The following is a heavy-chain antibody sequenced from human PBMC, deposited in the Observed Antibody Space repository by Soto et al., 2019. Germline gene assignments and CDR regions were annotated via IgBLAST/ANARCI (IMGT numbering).Heavy chain of an antibody. CDR1: GYTFTSYG. J-gene: IGHJ1*01. CDR2: ISAYNGNT. D-gene: IGHD3-22*01. CDR3: ARDRACGYRYVQR. V-gene: IGHV1-18*01. Sequence: QVQLVQSGAEVKKPGASVKVSCKAPGYTFTSYGISWVRQPPGQGPEWMGWISAYNGNTNYAQKLQGRVTITTDTSTSTAYIELRSLISDDTAVYYCARDRACGYRYVQRWGQGTLVTVSS.